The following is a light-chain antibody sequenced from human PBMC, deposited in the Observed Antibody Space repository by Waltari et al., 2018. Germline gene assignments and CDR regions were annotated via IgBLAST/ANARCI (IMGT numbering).Light chain of an antibody. Sequence: QSTLTQPASVSGSPGQSITISCTGTSSDVGGYNYVSWYQQYPGKAPKLIIYDVSHRPSGISNRFSASTSGITAFLTVSGLQADDEADYFCCSFTRTSTWVFGGGTKLTVL. CDR1: SSDVGGYNY. V-gene: IGLV2-14*01. J-gene: IGLJ3*02. CDR3: CSFTRTSTWV. CDR2: DVS.